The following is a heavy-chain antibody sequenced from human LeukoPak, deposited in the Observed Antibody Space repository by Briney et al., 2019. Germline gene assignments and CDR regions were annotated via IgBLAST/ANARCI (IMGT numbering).Heavy chain of an antibody. Sequence: GPLRLSCAASGFGFNNAWMVWVRQAPGKGLEWVGRIKSNIDDGTADYAAPVKGRFVISRDDSKNTLYLQMSSLKIEDTAVYYCTTDFSHFDFSSGYYSYWGQGALVSVFS. CDR2: IKSNIDDGTA. J-gene: IGHJ4*02. D-gene: IGHD3-3*01. CDR3: TTDFSHFDFSSGYYSY. CDR1: GFGFNNAW. V-gene: IGHV3-15*01.